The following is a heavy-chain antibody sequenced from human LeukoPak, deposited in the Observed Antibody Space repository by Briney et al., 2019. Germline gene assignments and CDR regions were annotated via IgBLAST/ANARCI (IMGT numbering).Heavy chain of an antibody. J-gene: IGHJ6*02. V-gene: IGHV3-23*01. Sequence: GGSLRLSCAASGFTFSSYAMSWVRQAPGKGLEWVSAISGSGGSTYYADSVKGRFTISRDNSKNTLYLQMNSLRAEDTAVYYCASLDSSGYYSYYYYYGMDVWGQGTAVIVSS. CDR1: GFTFSSYA. CDR2: ISGSGGST. CDR3: ASLDSSGYYSYYYYYGMDV. D-gene: IGHD3-22*01.